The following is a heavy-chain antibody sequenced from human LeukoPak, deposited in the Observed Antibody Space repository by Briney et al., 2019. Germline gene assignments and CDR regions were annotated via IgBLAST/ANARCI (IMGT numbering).Heavy chain of an antibody. J-gene: IGHJ3*02. V-gene: IGHV4-59*11. CDR1: GGSISSHY. Sequence: PSETLSLTCTVSGGSISSHYWSWIRQPPGKGLEWIGYIYYSGSTNYNPSLKSRVTISVDTSKNQFSLKLSSVTAADTAVYYCARDYYDSSGYYYELTWRHAFDIWGQGTMVTVSS. CDR3: ARDYYDSSGYYYELTWRHAFDI. CDR2: IYYSGST. D-gene: IGHD3-22*01.